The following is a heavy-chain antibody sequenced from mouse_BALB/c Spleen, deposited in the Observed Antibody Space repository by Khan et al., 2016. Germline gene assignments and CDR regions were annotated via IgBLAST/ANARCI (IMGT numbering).Heavy chain of an antibody. J-gene: IGHJ2*01. CDR2: ISYSGST. Sequence: EVQLQESGPGLVKPSQSLSLTCTVTGYSITSGYGWNWIRQFPGNKLEWMGYISYSGSTNYTPSLKSRISITRNTSKNQFFLHVNSVTTEDTDTDYCARTARINYWGQGTTLTVSS. CDR3: ARTARINY. CDR1: GYSITSGYG. D-gene: IGHD1-2*01. V-gene: IGHV3-2*02.